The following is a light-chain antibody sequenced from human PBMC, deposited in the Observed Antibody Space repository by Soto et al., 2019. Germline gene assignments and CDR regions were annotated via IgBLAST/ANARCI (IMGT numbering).Light chain of an antibody. CDR1: ISNIGAGYY. CDR2: GNI. Sequence: QSVLTQPPSGSGAPGQRVTISCTGRISNIGAGYYVHWYQHLPGTAPKLLVYGNINRPSGVPDRFSGSKSGTSASLAITGLQAEDDADYDCQSYDTSLSPSVVFVGGTKVTVL. V-gene: IGLV1-40*01. J-gene: IGLJ2*01. CDR3: QSYDTSLSPSVV.